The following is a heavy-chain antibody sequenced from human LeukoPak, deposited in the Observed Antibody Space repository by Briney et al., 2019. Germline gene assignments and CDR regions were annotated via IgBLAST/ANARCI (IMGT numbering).Heavy chain of an antibody. J-gene: IGHJ6*02. Sequence: GGSLRLSCAASGFTFSSYEMNWVRQAPGKGLGWVSYISSSGSTIYYADSVKGRFTISRDNAKNSLYLQMNSLRAEDTAVYYCASERLVRGYYYGMDVWGQGTTVTVSS. CDR2: ISSSGSTI. D-gene: IGHD6-19*01. CDR3: ASERLVRGYYYGMDV. CDR1: GFTFSSYE. V-gene: IGHV3-48*03.